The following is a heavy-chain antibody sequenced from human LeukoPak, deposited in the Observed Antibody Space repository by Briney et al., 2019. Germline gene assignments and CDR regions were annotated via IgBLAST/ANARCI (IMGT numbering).Heavy chain of an antibody. D-gene: IGHD3-10*01. CDR1: GFTFSDHH. CDR2: ISYDGSNK. V-gene: IGHV3-30*18. CDR3: AKDLLYYGPGTYYNAAEYFQF. J-gene: IGHJ1*01. Sequence: GGSLRLSCAASGFTFSDHHMHWVRQAPGKGLEWVAVISYDGSNKDYADSVKGRFTISRDNSRNTLSLQMNSLRPEDTAVYYCAKDLLYYGPGTYYNAAEYFQFWGQGTQVTVSS.